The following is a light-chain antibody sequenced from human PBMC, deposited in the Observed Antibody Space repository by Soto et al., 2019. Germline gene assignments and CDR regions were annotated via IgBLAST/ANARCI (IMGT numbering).Light chain of an antibody. V-gene: IGKV3-15*01. J-gene: IGKJ4*01. CDR2: DAS. CDR1: QSVSSN. CDR3: QQYNDWLS. Sequence: EIVMTQSPATLSVSPGERATLSCRASQSVSSNLAWYHQKPGQPPRLLIYDASTRATGLPARFSGRGSGTEFTLTISSLQSEDFGVYFCQQYNDWLSFGGGTKVEIK.